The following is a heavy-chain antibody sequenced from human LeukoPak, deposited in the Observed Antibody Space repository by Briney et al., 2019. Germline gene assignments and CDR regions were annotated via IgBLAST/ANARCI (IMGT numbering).Heavy chain of an antibody. CDR2: IDRSGDTV. V-gene: IGHV3-11*01. Sequence: GVPLRLSCAASVFTFRDYYRPCLPEAPGKVLDVVSYIDRSGDTVFYADSVKGRFTMSRDNAKNSLHLQMNSLRPEDSAVYYCGLSSISPSYYYGIDVWGQGTTVSVSS. CDR3: GLSSISPSYYYGIDV. J-gene: IGHJ6*02. CDR1: VFTFRDYY. D-gene: IGHD2-2*01.